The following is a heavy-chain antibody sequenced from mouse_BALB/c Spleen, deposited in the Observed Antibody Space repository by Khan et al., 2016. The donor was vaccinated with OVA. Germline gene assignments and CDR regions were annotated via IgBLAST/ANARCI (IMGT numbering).Heavy chain of an antibody. Sequence: QVQLKQSGPGLVQPSQSLSITCTASGFSLTTYGVHWVRQSPGKGLEWLGVIWSGGSTDYNAAFISRLSISKDNSKSKIFFKKSSLQAKNTAICYCARNYDYNEGLAYWGQGTLVTVSA. V-gene: IGHV2-2*02. CDR1: GFSLTTYG. J-gene: IGHJ3*01. CDR3: ARNYDYNEGLAY. CDR2: IWSGGST. D-gene: IGHD2-4*01.